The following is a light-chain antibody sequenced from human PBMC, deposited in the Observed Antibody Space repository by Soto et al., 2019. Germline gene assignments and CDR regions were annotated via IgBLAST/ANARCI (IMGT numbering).Light chain of an antibody. Sequence: QPVLTQPRSVSGSPGQSVTISCTGTSSDVGGYNYVSWYQQDPGKAPKLVIYDVSKRPSGVPDRFSGSKSGNTASLTISGLQAEDETDYYCCSYAGRYTLLFGGGTKLTVL. J-gene: IGLJ2*01. CDR3: CSYAGRYTLL. V-gene: IGLV2-11*01. CDR2: DVS. CDR1: SSDVGGYNY.